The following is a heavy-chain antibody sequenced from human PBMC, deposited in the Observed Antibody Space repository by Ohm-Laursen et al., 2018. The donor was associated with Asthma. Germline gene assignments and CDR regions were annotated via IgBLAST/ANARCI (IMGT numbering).Heavy chain of an antibody. D-gene: IGHD2-2*01. V-gene: IGHV3-9*01. J-gene: IGHJ6*02. Sequence: SLRLSCSASGFTFKDYGMHWVRQGPGKGLEWVSGISWNSGGIGYADSVKGRFTISRDNSKNTLYLQMNSLRAEDTAVYYCARDCSSTSCHYYGMDVWGQGTTVAVSS. CDR1: GFTFKDYG. CDR3: ARDCSSTSCHYYGMDV. CDR2: ISWNSGGI.